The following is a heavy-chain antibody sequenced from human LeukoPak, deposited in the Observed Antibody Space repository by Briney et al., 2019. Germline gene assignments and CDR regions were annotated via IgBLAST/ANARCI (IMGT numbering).Heavy chain of an antibody. Sequence: GESLKISCKASGYIFTNYCIAWVRQMPGTGLEWMGVIYPDDSDTGYSPSFQGQVTISADKSVTTAYLQWSGLRASDTDIYYCARHLYSDGQGGFDYWGQGTLVTVSS. CDR3: ARHLYSDGQGGFDY. V-gene: IGHV5-51*01. CDR1: GYIFTNYC. D-gene: IGHD4-17*01. CDR2: IYPDDSDT. J-gene: IGHJ4*02.